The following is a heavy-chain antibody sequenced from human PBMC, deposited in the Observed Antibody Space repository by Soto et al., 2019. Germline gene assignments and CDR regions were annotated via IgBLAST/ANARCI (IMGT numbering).Heavy chain of an antibody. V-gene: IGHV3-30*18. CDR3: AKDKIVATMAACDY. CDR2: ISYDGSNK. Sequence: QPGGSLRLSCAASGFTFSSYGMHWVRQAPGKGLEWVAVISYDGSNKYYADSVKGRFTISRDNSKNTLYLQMNSLRAEDTAVYYCAKDKIVATMAACDYWGQGTLVTVSS. J-gene: IGHJ4*02. D-gene: IGHD5-12*01. CDR1: GFTFSSYG.